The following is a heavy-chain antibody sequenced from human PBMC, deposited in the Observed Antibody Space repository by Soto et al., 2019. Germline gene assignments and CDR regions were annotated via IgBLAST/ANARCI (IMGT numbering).Heavy chain of an antibody. CDR1: GFTLSTYD. D-gene: IGHD2-8*01. Sequence: PGGSLRLSCAASGFTLSTYDMHGVRQATGKGLEWVATISSSSYIYYADSVKGRFTISRDNAKNSLYLQMNSLRAEDTAVYYCARDRGGIIVLMVYARGAYMDVWGKGTTVTVSS. J-gene: IGHJ6*03. CDR3: ARDRGGIIVLMVYARGAYMDV. CDR2: ISSSSYI. V-gene: IGHV3-21*01.